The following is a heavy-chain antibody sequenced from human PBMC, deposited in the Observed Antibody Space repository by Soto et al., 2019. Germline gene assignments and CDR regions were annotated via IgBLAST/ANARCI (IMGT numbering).Heavy chain of an antibody. D-gene: IGHD6-13*01. CDR2: IWYDGSNK. Sequence: GGSLRLSCAASGFTFSSYGMDWVRQAPGKGLEWVAVIWYDGSNKYYADSVKGRFTISRDNSKNTLYLQMNSLRAEDTAVYYCARVPAAARLGPYGMDVWGQGTTVTVSS. CDR1: GFTFSSYG. J-gene: IGHJ6*02. V-gene: IGHV3-33*01. CDR3: ARVPAAARLGPYGMDV.